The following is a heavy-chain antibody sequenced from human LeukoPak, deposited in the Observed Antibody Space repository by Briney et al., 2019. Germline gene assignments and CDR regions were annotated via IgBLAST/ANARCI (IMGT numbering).Heavy chain of an antibody. CDR1: YSPISGYY. Sequence: SETLSLTCTVSYSPISGYYWSWIRQPPGKGLEWIGYIYYSGTTDYNPSLKSRVTISVDTSKSQLSLQLTSVTAADTAVYYCARGSYQLLDYYYYMDVWGKGTTVTVSS. V-gene: IGHV4-59*01. J-gene: IGHJ6*03. CDR3: ARGSYQLLDYYYYMDV. CDR2: IYYSGTT. D-gene: IGHD2-2*01.